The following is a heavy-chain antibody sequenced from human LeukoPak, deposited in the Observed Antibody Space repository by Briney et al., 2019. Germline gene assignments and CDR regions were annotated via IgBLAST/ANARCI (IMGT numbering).Heavy chain of an antibody. V-gene: IGHV3-53*01. CDR1: GFSSSNAW. CDR2: IYSGGST. Sequence: GGSLRLSCAASGFSSSNAWMTWVRQAPGKGPEWVSVIYSGGSTYYADSVKGRFTISRDNSKNTLYLQMNSLRAEDTAVYYCARDSRSSPLGYWGQGTLVTVSS. J-gene: IGHJ4*02. D-gene: IGHD1-26*01. CDR3: ARDSRSSPLGY.